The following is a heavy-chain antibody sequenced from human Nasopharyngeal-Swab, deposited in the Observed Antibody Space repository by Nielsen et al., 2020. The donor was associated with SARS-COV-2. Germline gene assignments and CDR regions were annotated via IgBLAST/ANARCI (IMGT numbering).Heavy chain of an antibody. V-gene: IGHV4-34*01. CDR1: GGSFSGYY. CDR3: ATVDLDY. CDR2: INHRGST. D-gene: IGHD5-24*01. J-gene: IGHJ4*02. Sequence: SETLSLTCAVYGGSFSGYYWSWIRQRPGKGQEWIGEINHRGSTNYNPSPKSRVTISVDTSKNQFSLKLSSVTAADTAVYYCATVDLDYWGQGTLVTVSS.